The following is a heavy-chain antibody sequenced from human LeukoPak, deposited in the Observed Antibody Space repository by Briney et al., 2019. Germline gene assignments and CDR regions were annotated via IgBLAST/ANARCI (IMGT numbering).Heavy chain of an antibody. CDR2: INSDGSTT. CDR1: GFTFSGYW. D-gene: IGHD3-16*01. V-gene: IGHV3-74*01. J-gene: IGHJ4*02. Sequence: GGSLRLSCAASGFTFSGYWMHWVRQALGKGLVWVSRINSDGSTTSYADSVKGRFTISRDNAKNTLYVQMNSLRAEDTAVYFCAIGGDYGGDYFDYWGQGTLVTVSS. CDR3: AIGGDYGGDYFDY.